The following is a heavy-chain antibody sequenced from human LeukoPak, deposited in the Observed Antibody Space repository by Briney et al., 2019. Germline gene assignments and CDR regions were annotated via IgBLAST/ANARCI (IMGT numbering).Heavy chain of an antibody. D-gene: IGHD4-17*01. Sequence: SETLSLTCTVSGGSISGYYWNWIRQPPGKGLEWIGFIHYSGSTNYNPSLKSRVTISVDTSKNQFFLKLRSVTAADTAVYYCAREAVTRNYFDYWGQGTLVIVSS. V-gene: IGHV4-59*01. CDR1: GGSISGYY. CDR3: AREAVTRNYFDY. J-gene: IGHJ4*02. CDR2: IHYSGST.